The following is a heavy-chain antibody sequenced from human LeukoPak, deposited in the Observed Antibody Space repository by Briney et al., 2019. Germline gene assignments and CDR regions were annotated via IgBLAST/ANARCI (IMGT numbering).Heavy chain of an antibody. CDR3: ARDSGAAMVNGFDY. CDR1: GLTFSSYG. V-gene: IGHV3-30*03. Sequence: PGGSLRLSCAASGLTFSSYGMHWVRQAPGKGLEWVAVISYDGSNKYYADSVKGRFTISRDNSKNTLYLQMNSLRAEDTAVYYCARDSGAAMVNGFDYWGQGTLVTVSS. J-gene: IGHJ4*02. D-gene: IGHD5-18*01. CDR2: ISYDGSNK.